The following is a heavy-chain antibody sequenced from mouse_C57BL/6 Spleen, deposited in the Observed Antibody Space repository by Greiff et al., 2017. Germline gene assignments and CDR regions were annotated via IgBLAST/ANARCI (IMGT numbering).Heavy chain of an antibody. CDR1: GYTFTDYY. Sequence: EVQLQQSGPELVKPGASVKISCKASGYTFTDYYMNWVKQSHGKSLEWIGDINPNNGGTSYNQKFKGKDTLTVDKSSSTAYMELRSLTSEDSAVYYCARSYYGSSIPWFAYWGQGTLVTVSA. CDR3: ARSYYGSSIPWFAY. V-gene: IGHV1-26*01. CDR2: INPNNGGT. D-gene: IGHD1-1*01. J-gene: IGHJ3*01.